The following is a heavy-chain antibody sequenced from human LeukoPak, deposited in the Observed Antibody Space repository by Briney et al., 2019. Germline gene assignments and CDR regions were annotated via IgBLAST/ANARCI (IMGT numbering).Heavy chain of an antibody. D-gene: IGHD4-11*01. J-gene: IGHJ4*02. V-gene: IGHV1-18*01. CDR3: ARDPTTQTFDY. Sequence: ASVKVSCKASGYTFTSYGISWVRQAPGQGLEWMGWISTYNGNANYAQKLQGRVTMTTDTSTTTAYMELRSLTSDDTAVYYCARDPTTQTFDYWGQGALVTVSS. CDR2: ISTYNGNA. CDR1: GYTFTSYG.